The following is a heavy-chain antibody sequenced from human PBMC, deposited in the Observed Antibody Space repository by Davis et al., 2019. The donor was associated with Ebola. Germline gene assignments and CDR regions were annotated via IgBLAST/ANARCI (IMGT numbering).Heavy chain of an antibody. J-gene: IGHJ4*02. CDR1: GGSISSSSYY. CDR2: IYYSGST. Sequence: PSETLSLTCTVSGGSISSSSYYWGWIRQPPGKGLEWIGSIYYSGSTYYNPSLKSRVTISVDTSKNPFSLKLSSVTAADTAVYYCARQLKTTVTTLRAIRAYYFDYWGQGTLVTVSS. D-gene: IGHD4-17*01. V-gene: IGHV4-39*01. CDR3: ARQLKTTVTTLRAIRAYYFDY.